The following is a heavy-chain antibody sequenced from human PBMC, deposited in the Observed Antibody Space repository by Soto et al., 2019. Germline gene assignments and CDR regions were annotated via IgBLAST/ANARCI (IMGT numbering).Heavy chain of an antibody. CDR1: GFTFSSYA. Sequence: GGSLRLSCAASGFTFSSYAMSWVRQAPGKGLEWVSAIGASGSTTYYADSVKGRFTISRDNSKNTRYLQMNSLRGEDTAVYYCAHGGVPAAVPRWGFDYWGQGTLVTVSS. CDR2: IGASGSTT. V-gene: IGHV3-23*01. CDR3: AHGGVPAAVPRWGFDY. J-gene: IGHJ4*02. D-gene: IGHD2-2*01.